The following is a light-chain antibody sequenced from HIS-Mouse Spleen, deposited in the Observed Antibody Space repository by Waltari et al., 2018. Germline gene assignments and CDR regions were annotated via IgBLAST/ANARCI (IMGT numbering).Light chain of an antibody. J-gene: IGKJ4*01. CDR2: DAS. CDR3: QQYDNLLLT. Sequence: IQMTQSPSSLSASVGNRVTITCQASQDISNYLNWYQQKPGKAPKLLIYDASNLETGVPSRFSGSGSGTDFTFTISSLQPEDIATYYCQQYDNLLLTFGGGTKVEIK. CDR1: QDISNY. V-gene: IGKV1-33*01.